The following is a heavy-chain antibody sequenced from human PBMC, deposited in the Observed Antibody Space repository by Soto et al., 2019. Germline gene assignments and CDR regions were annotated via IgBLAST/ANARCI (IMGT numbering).Heavy chain of an antibody. J-gene: IGHJ5*02. CDR2: IYYSGST. D-gene: IGHD5-18*01. Sequence: SETLSLTCTVSGCSIISYYWSWIRQPPGKGLEWIGYIYYSGSTNYNPSLKSRVTISVDTSKNQFSLKLSSVTAADTAVYYCARLLRSYGTWFDPWGQGTLVT. V-gene: IGHV4-59*12. CDR1: GCSIISYY. CDR3: ARLLRSYGTWFDP.